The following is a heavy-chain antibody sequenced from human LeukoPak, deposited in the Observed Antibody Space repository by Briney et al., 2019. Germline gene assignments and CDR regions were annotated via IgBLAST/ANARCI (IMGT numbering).Heavy chain of an antibody. J-gene: IGHJ3*02. CDR3: ARDRAGPYDAFDI. D-gene: IGHD3-10*01. CDR2: INPNSGGT. Sequence: ASVKVSCKASGYTFTGYYMHWVRQAPGQGLEWMGWINPNSGGTNYAQKFQGWVTMTRDTSISTAYMELSRLRPDDTAVYYCARDRAGPYDAFDIWGQGTMVTVSS. V-gene: IGHV1-2*04. CDR1: GYTFTGYY.